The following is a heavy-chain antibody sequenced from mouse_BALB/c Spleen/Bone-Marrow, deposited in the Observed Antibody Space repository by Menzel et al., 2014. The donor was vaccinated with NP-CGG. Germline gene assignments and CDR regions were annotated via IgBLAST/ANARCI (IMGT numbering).Heavy chain of an antibody. J-gene: IGHJ2*01. CDR3: ARNYYDSSFYFDY. CDR2: IWGDGRT. CDR1: GFSLTDYG. Sequence: VMLVESGPGLVAPSQSLSITCTVSGFSLTDYGVNWVRQPPGKGLEWLGVIWGDGRTDYNSALKSRLSISKDNSKSQVFLKMNSLQTDDTARYYCARNYYDSSFYFDYWGQGTTLTVSS. D-gene: IGHD1-1*01. V-gene: IGHV2-6-7*01.